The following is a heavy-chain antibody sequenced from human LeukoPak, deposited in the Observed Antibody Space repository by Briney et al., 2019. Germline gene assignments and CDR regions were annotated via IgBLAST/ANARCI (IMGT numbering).Heavy chain of an antibody. Sequence: GGSLRLSCAASGFTFSSYAMSWVRQAPGKGLEWVSAISGSGGSTYYADSVKGRFTISRDNSKNTLYLQMNSLRAEDTAVYYCAKDFIVVVIAENDAFDIWGQGTMVTVSS. D-gene: IGHD2-21*01. J-gene: IGHJ3*02. CDR1: GFTFSSYA. V-gene: IGHV3-23*01. CDR2: ISGSGGST. CDR3: AKDFIVVVIAENDAFDI.